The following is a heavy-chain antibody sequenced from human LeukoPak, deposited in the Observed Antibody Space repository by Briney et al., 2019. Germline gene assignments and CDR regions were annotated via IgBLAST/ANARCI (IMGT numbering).Heavy chain of an antibody. V-gene: IGHV3-23*01. CDR2: ISGSGGST. D-gene: IGHD6-13*01. J-gene: IGHJ4*02. Sequence: GGSLRLSCAASGFTFSSYAMSWVRQAPGKGLEWVSAISGSGGSTYYADSVKGRFTISRDNSKNTLYLQMNSLRAEGTAVYYCAKDLRSSSFPFDYWGQGTLVTVSS. CDR3: AKDLRSSSFPFDY. CDR1: GFTFSSYA.